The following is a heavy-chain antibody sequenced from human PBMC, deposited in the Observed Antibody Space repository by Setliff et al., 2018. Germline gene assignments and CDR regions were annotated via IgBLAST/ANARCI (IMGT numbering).Heavy chain of an antibody. CDR1: GYMFKSYG. CDR3: SWSYDSVFDLQTDAYDI. Sequence: GASVKVSCKASGYMFKSYGINWMRQAPGQGVEWMGWISAYNHNTKSAQKIQGRITMTTDTTTSTSYMELRSMSPDDAAVYYCSWSYDSVFDLQTDAYDIWGQGTLVTVSS. CDR2: ISAYNHNT. D-gene: IGHD3-22*01. V-gene: IGHV1-18*04. J-gene: IGHJ3*02.